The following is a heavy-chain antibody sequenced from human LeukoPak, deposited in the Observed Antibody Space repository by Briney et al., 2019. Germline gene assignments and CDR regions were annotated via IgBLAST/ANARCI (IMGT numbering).Heavy chain of an antibody. CDR3: ATKWYSRTLGCFDP. V-gene: IGHV4-39*01. J-gene: IGHJ5*02. CDR1: DGSISSSSYY. CDR2: IYYSGGT. Sequence: SQTLSLTCTVSDGSISSSSYYWGWIRQPPGKGLEWIGSIYYSGGTYYNPSLKSRVTISVDTSKNQFSLKLSSVTAADTAVYYCATKWYSRTLGCFDPRGQGTLVTVSS. D-gene: IGHD6-13*01.